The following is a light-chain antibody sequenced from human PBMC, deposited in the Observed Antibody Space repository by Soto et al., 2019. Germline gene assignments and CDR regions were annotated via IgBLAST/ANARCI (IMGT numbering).Light chain of an antibody. J-gene: IGLJ2*01. V-gene: IGLV1-44*01. Sequence: QSVLTQSPSESATPAQRVTLSCSGSGSNIGTHAVNWYQQVPGTAPTLLIFRNHQRPSGVPDRFSGSKSGTSASLAISGPQSEDEAEYYCAAWDDSLRAVVFGGGTKVTVL. CDR3: AAWDDSLRAVV. CDR1: GSNIGTHA. CDR2: RNH.